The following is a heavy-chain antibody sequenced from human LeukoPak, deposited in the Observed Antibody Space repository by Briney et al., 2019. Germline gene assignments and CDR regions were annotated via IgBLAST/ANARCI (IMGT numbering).Heavy chain of an antibody. CDR3: ARASYIYCSGGSCYPELSWFDP. J-gene: IGHJ5*02. Sequence: SSETLSLTCTVSGGSISSGSYYWSWIRQPAGKGLERIGRIYTSGSTNYNPSLKSRVTISVDTSKNQSSLKLSSVTAADTAVYYCARASYIYCSGGSCYPELSWFDPRGQGTLVTVSS. CDR2: IYTSGST. V-gene: IGHV4-61*02. D-gene: IGHD2-15*01. CDR1: GGSISSGSYY.